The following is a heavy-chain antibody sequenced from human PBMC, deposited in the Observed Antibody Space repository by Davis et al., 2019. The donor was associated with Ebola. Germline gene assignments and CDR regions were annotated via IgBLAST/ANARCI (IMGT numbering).Heavy chain of an antibody. Sequence: GESLKISCAASGFTFSDYSMNWVRQAPGKGLEWVSSISTMSSFIYYADSVKGRFTISRDNAKNSLYLQMNSLRAEDTALYYCARHHYGDYYYFDYWGQGTLVTVSS. CDR1: GFTFSDYS. D-gene: IGHD4-17*01. CDR2: ISTMSSFI. V-gene: IGHV3-21*04. CDR3: ARHHYGDYYYFDY. J-gene: IGHJ4*02.